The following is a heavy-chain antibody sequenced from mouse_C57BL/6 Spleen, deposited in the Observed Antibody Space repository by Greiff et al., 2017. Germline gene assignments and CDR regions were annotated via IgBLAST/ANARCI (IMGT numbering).Heavy chain of an antibody. CDR1: GYTFTGYW. CDR3: ARSFPLHYYGSSYDFDY. D-gene: IGHD1-1*01. J-gene: IGHJ2*01. V-gene: IGHV1-9*01. CDR2: ILPGSGST. Sequence: QVQLQQSGAELMKPGASVKLSCKATGYTFTGYWIEWVKQRPGHGLEWIGEILPGSGSTNYNEKFKGKATFTADTSSNTAYMQLSSLTTEYSAIYYGARSFPLHYYGSSYDFDYWGQGTTLTVSS.